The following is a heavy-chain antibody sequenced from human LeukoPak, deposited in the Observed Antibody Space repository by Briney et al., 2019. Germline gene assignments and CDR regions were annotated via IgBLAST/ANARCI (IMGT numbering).Heavy chain of an antibody. Sequence: GGSLRLSCATSGFTFTTYWMAWVRQAPEKGLEWVANIKQDGSAKYYVDSVKGRFAISRDNTNNSLYLQMDNLRVEDTAMYYCAKIAAAVPDQWGQGTLVTVSS. V-gene: IGHV3-7*01. CDR1: GFTFTTYW. J-gene: IGHJ5*02. D-gene: IGHD6-25*01. CDR3: AKIAAAVPDQ. CDR2: IKQDGSAK.